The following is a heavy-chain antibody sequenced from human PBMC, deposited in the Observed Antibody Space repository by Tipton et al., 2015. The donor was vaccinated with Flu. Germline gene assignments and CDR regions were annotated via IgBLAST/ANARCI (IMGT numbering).Heavy chain of an antibody. CDR3: ARRDFSNYVSDPKNWFDR. D-gene: IGHD4-11*01. Sequence: LRLSCSVSGDSLGSSYYWAWIRQPPGRGLEWIGNIHTSAGTYYNTSLKSRVNISVDRSKNQFSLRLASVTAADTAVYFCARRDFSNYVSDPKNWFDRWGQGILVTVSS. CDR1: GDSLGSSYY. V-gene: IGHV4-38-2*01. J-gene: IGHJ5*02. CDR2: IHTSAGT.